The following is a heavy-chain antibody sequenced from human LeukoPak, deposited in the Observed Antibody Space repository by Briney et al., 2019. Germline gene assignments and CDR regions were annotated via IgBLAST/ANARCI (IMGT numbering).Heavy chain of an antibody. J-gene: IGHJ3*02. CDR3: XXXXXXXXXXSGYYESAFDI. V-gene: IGHV1-69*04. Sequence: SVKVSCKASGGTFSSYAISWVRQAPGQGLEWMGRIIPILGIANYAQKFQGRVTITADKSTSTAYMELSSLRSEDTAVDYWXXXXXXXXXXSGYYESAFDIWGQGTMVTVSS. CDR1: GGTFSSYA. D-gene: IGHD3-22*01. CDR2: IIPILGIA.